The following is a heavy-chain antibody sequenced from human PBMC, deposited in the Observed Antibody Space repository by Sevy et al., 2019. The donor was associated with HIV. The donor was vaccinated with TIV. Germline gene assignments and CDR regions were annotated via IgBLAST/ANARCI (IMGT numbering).Heavy chain of an antibody. D-gene: IGHD6-19*01. Sequence: GGSLRLSCAASGFSISGYGMHWVRQAPGKGLEWVAVIWYDGTNKEYADSVKGRFTISRDNFKNTLYLQMNSLRAEDTAVYYCAREDIRVAGIGYYFHSWGQGTLVTVSS. CDR2: IWYDGTNK. CDR1: GFSISGYG. V-gene: IGHV3-33*01. J-gene: IGHJ4*02. CDR3: AREDIRVAGIGYYFHS.